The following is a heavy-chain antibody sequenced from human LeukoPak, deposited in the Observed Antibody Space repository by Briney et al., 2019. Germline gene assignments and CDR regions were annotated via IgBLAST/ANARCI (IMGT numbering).Heavy chain of an antibody. CDR1: GFTVSSTY. J-gene: IGHJ4*02. Sequence: GGSLRLSCAASGFTVSSTYMNWVRQAPGKGLEWVSYISSSGSTTYYADSVKGRFTISSDNSKNTLYLQMNSLRAEDTAIYYCAKAIVVLISGQFWDYWGQGTLVTVSS. V-gene: IGHV3-48*01. D-gene: IGHD3-22*01. CDR3: AKAIVVLISGQFWDY. CDR2: ISSSGSTT.